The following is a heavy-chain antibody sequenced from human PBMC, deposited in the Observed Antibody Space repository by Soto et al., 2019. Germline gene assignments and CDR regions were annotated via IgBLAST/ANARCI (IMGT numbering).Heavy chain of an antibody. CDR3: AKDNIVGQKVWNFAY. Sequence: QVQLVESGGGVVQPGRSLRLSCAASGFTFSRYAMHWVRQAPGKGLEWVAVISYDGRNTYYADSVRGPFTISRDNSKNTLYLQMHRLRAEETAVYYCAKDNIVGQKVWNFAYWGQGTLVTVSP. CDR2: ISYDGRNT. CDR1: GFTFSRYA. J-gene: IGHJ4*02. V-gene: IGHV3-30*04. D-gene: IGHD1-26*01.